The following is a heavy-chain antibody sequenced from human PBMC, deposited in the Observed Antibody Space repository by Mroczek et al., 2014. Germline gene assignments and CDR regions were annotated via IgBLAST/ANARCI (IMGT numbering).Heavy chain of an antibody. CDR3: ARGSRLLHFDY. CDR1: GGSISSSSYY. V-gene: IGHV4-39*01. D-gene: IGHD2-15*01. CDR2: IYYSGST. Sequence: QVQLQQWGPGLVKPSETLSLTCTVSGGSISSSSYYWGWIRQPPGKGLEWIGSIYYSGSTYYNPSLKSRVTISVDTSKNQFSLKLSSVTAADTAVYYCARGSRLLHFDYWGQGTLVTVSS. J-gene: IGHJ4*02.